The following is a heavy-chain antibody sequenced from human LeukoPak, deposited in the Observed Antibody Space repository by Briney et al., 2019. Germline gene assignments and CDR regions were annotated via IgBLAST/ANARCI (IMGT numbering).Heavy chain of an antibody. CDR3: ARCSSTSCYFSWFDP. D-gene: IGHD2-2*01. CDR1: GYTFTSYG. J-gene: IGHJ5*02. V-gene: IGHV1-18*01. CDR2: ISAYNGNT. Sequence: ASVKVSCKASGYTFTSYGISWVRQAPGQGLEWMGWISAYNGNTNYAQRLQDRVTMTTDTSTSTAYMELRSLRSDDTAVCYCARCSSTSCYFSWFDPWGQGSLVTVSS.